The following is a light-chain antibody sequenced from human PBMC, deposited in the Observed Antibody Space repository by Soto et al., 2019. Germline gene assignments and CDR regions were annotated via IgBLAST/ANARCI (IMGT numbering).Light chain of an antibody. Sequence: EIVLTQSPGTLSLSPGERATLSCRASQSVSSSYLAWYQQKPGQAPRLLIYGASSRATGIPDRFSGRGSGTDFTLTSSRLEAEDFAVYYCQQYGSSPPYTFGQGTKLEIK. CDR3: QQYGSSPPYT. V-gene: IGKV3-20*01. J-gene: IGKJ2*01. CDR2: GAS. CDR1: QSVSSSY.